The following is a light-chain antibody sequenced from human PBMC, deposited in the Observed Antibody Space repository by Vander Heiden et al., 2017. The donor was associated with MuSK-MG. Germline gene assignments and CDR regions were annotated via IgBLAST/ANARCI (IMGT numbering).Light chain of an antibody. CDR3: GTWDSSLSAVV. V-gene: IGLV1-51*02. CDR1: NSNIGNNY. CDR2: END. J-gene: IGLJ2*01. Sequence: QSVLTQPPPVSAAPGQTVTISCSGSNSNIGNNYVSWYQQLPGTAPKLLIYENDKRPSGIPDRFSASKSGTSAILGITGLQTGDEADYYCGTWDSSLSAVVLGGGTKLTVL.